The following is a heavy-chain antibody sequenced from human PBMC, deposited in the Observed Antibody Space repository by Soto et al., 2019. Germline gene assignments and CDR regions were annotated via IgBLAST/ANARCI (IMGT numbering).Heavy chain of an antibody. CDR1: GGSISSGGYY. Sequence: PSETLSLTCTVSGGSISSGGYYWSWIRQHPGKGLEWIGYIYYSGSTYYNQSLKSRVTISVDTSKNQFSLKLRSVTAADTAVYYCARSSTSANCFDYWGQGTLVTVSS. CDR3: ARSSTSANCFDY. J-gene: IGHJ4*02. D-gene: IGHD2-2*01. V-gene: IGHV4-31*03. CDR2: IYYSGST.